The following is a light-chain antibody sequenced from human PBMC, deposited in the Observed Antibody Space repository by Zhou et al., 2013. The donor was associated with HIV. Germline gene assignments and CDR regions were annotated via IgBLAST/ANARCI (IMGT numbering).Light chain of an antibody. CDR3: QQYNSYQGT. J-gene: IGKJ1*01. CDR2: KAS. V-gene: IGKV1-5*03. CDR1: QSISNY. Sequence: DIQMTQSPSSLSASVGDRVTVTCRASQSISNYLNWYQQRPGKAPKLLIYKASSLESGVPSRFSGSGSGTEFTLTISSLQPDDFATYYCQQYNSYQGTFGQGTKVEIK.